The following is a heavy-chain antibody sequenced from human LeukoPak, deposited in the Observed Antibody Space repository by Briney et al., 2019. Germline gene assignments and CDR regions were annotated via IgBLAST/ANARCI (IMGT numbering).Heavy chain of an antibody. V-gene: IGHV4-39*07. CDR1: GGSISSSVYY. Sequence: SETLPLTCTVSGGSISSSVYYWGWIRQPPGKGLEWIGSIFYSGSTYYNPSLKSRVTISVDTSKNQFSLQLSSMTAADTAVYYCANLSERRRDGYNSKGFDYWGQGTLVTVSS. J-gene: IGHJ4*02. CDR3: ANLSERRRDGYNSKGFDY. D-gene: IGHD5-24*01. CDR2: IFYSGST.